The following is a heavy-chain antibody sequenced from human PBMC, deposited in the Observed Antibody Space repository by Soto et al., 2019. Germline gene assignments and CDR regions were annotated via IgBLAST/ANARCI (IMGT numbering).Heavy chain of an antibody. D-gene: IGHD1-7*01. V-gene: IGHV1-18*01. J-gene: IGHJ4*01. Sequence: AYXTVWWKTFACTFTTYGIIWAPPAPGQGLEWMGWISAYNRNTNYAQKLQGRVTMTTDTSTSTPYMELRSLRSDVTSEYYDAIMGPLKLPDFWGQGTL. CDR3: AIMGPLKLPDF. CDR1: ACTFTTYG. CDR2: ISAYNRNT.